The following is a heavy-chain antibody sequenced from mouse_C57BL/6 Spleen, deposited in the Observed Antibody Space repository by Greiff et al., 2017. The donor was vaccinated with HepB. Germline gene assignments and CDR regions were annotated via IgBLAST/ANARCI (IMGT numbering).Heavy chain of an antibody. Sequence: EVQLQQSGPELVKPGASVKISCKASGYTFTDYYMNWVKQSHGKSLEWIGDINPNNGGTSYNQKFKGKATLTVDKSSSTAYMTLRSLTSEDSAVYYCARKRPFYGYFDVWGTGTTVTVSS. CDR2: INPNNGGT. CDR3: ARKRPFYGYFDV. J-gene: IGHJ1*03. V-gene: IGHV1-26*01. CDR1: GYTFTDYY.